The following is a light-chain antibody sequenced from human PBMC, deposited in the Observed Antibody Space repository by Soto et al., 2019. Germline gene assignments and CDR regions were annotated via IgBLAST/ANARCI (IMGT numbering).Light chain of an antibody. V-gene: IGKV4-1*01. CDR2: WAS. Sequence: EIVMAQSQDSLAVSLGERATINCKSSQSVLYSSNNKNYLAWYQQKPGQPPKLLIYWASTRESGVPDRFSGSGSGTDFTLTISSLQAEDVAVYYCQQYYTTLALTFGGGTKVDI. CDR3: QQYYTTLALT. CDR1: QSVLYSSNNKNY. J-gene: IGKJ4*01.